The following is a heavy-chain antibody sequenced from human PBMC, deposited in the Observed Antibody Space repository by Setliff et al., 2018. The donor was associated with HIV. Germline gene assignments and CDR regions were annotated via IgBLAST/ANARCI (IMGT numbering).Heavy chain of an antibody. D-gene: IGHD3-22*01. J-gene: IGHJ3*01. V-gene: IGHV3-7*01. CDR2: INQNGRET. Sequence: PGGSLRLSCAASGFPFRSYWMAWVRQAPGKGLEWVANINQNGRETYYMDSAKGRFTISRDNAQNSLYLQMNSLRGEDTAVYYCTRSGFSSGPADALDVWGQGTMVTVSS. CDR3: TRSGFSSGPADALDV. CDR1: GFPFRSYW.